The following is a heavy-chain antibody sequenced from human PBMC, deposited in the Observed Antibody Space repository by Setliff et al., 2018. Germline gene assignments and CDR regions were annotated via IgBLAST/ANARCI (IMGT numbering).Heavy chain of an antibody. V-gene: IGHV4-34*01. Sequence: SETLSLTCAVSGGSFSGYYWSWIRQPPGKGLEWIGSIYYSGSTYYNPSLKSRVTISVDTSKNQFSLKLSSVTAADTAVYYCARRATYYNFWSGYYDYWGQGTLVTVSS. J-gene: IGHJ4*02. CDR2: IYYSGST. D-gene: IGHD3-3*01. CDR3: ARRATYYNFWSGYYDY. CDR1: GGSFSGYY.